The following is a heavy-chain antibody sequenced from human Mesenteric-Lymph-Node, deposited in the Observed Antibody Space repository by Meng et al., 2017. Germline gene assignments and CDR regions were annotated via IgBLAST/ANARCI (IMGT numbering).Heavy chain of an antibody. CDR2: INAGNGNT. D-gene: IGHD6-19*01. V-gene: IGHV1-3*01. Sequence: QVHLVQSGAEVKKPGASVKVSCKASGYTFTTYAIHWVRQAPGQRLEWMGWINAGNGNTRYSQKFQGRVSITRDTSASTAYTELSSLRSEDTAVYYCARCIAVAGNWFDPWGQGTLVTVSS. CDR3: ARCIAVAGNWFDP. J-gene: IGHJ5*02. CDR1: GYTFTTYA.